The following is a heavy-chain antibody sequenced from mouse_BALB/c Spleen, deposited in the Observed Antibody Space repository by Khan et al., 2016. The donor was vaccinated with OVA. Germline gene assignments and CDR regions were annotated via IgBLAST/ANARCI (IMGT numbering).Heavy chain of an antibody. CDR3: ARPTYCLTPWFTY. J-gene: IGHJ3*01. Sequence: EVELVESGGGLVKPGGSLKLSCAPSGFAFSSYDMPWVRQTPEKRLEWVATISGTGIYTYYPDSVKGRVTISRDNARNTLYLQMSSLRSEDTALYYCARPTYCLTPWFTYWGQGTLVPVSA. D-gene: IGHD2-10*01. CDR2: ISGTGIYT. V-gene: IGHV5-9*02. CDR1: GFAFSSYD.